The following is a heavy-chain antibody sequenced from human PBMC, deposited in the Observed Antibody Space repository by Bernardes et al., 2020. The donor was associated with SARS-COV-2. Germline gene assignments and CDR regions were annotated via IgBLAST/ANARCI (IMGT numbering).Heavy chain of an antibody. Sequence: GGSLRLPCAASGFSISRYGMHWVRQALGKGLERVAFMSHDGGNKYYADSVKGRFTISRDNSKNTLYLQMNSLRVEDTAVYYCAKDDSAYESYLDFWGQGTLVTVSS. CDR3: AKDDSAYESYLDF. CDR2: MSHDGGNK. V-gene: IGHV3-30*18. CDR1: GFSISRYG. D-gene: IGHD5-12*01. J-gene: IGHJ4*02.